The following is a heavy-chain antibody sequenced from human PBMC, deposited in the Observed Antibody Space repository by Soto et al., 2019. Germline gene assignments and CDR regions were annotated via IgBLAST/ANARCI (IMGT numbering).Heavy chain of an antibody. CDR3: ARRAGGLQRYYYYYGMDV. V-gene: IGHV5-10-1*01. CDR1: GYSFTSYW. J-gene: IGHJ6*02. D-gene: IGHD4-4*01. Sequence: GESLKISCKGSGYSFTSYWISWVRQMPGKGLEWMGRIDPSDSYTNYSPSFQGHVTISADKSISTAYLQWSSLKASDTAMYYCARRAGGLQRYYYYYGMDVWGQGTTVTVSS. CDR2: IDPSDSYT.